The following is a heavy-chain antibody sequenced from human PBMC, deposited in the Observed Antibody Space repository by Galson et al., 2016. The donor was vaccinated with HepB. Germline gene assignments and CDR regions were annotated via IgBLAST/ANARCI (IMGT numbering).Heavy chain of an antibody. CDR3: ARDHADTSILNFAFDI. J-gene: IGHJ3*02. D-gene: IGHD5-18*01. V-gene: IGHV1-69*13. CDR2: IIPIFGTT. CDR1: GGNFRIYA. Sequence: SVKVSCKASGGNFRIYAISWVRQAPGQGLEWMGQIIPIFGTTNYAQKFQGRVTITADESTNTAYIELNILRSEDTAVYYCARDHADTSILNFAFDIWGQGTMVTVSS.